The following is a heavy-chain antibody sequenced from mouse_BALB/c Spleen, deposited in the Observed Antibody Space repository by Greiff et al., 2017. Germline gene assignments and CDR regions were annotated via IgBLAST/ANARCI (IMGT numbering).Heavy chain of an antibody. CDR3: ARWVYDYDDY. V-gene: IGHV1-69*02. CDR2: IYPSDSYT. Sequence: VQLQQPGAELVRPGASVKLSCKASGYTFTSYWINWVKQRPGQGLEWIGNIYPSDSYTNYNQKFKDKATLTVDKSSSTAYMQLSSLTSVDSAVYFCARWVYDYDDYWGQGTTLTVSS. D-gene: IGHD2-4*01. CDR1: GYTFTSYW. J-gene: IGHJ2*01.